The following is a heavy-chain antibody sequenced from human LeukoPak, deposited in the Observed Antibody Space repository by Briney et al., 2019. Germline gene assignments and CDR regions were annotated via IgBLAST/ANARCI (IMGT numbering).Heavy chain of an antibody. V-gene: IGHV1-8*01. D-gene: IGHD3-16*01. J-gene: IGHJ4*02. CDR2: MKPDSGDT. CDR3: ARGLMGEDGNY. CDR1: GYTFTSYD. Sequence: GASVKVSCMASGYTFTSYDINWVRQAPGQGLEWMGWMKPDSGDTGYAQKFQGRVTMTRNTSISTAYMELSSLRSEDTAVYYCARGLMGEDGNYWGQGTLVTVSS.